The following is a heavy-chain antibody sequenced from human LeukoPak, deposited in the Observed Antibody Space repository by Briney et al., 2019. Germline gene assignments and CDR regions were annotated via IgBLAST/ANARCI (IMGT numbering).Heavy chain of an antibody. J-gene: IGHJ3*02. V-gene: IGHV3-7*01. CDR1: GFTFSSYA. Sequence: QPGGSLRLSCAASGFTFSSYAMSWVRQAPGKGLEWVANIKQDGSEKYYVDSVKGRFTISRDNAKNSLYLQMNSLRAEDTAVYYCARDDGDIVVVPAAIYAFDIWGQGTMVTVSS. CDR2: IKQDGSEK. D-gene: IGHD2-2*01. CDR3: ARDDGDIVVVPAAIYAFDI.